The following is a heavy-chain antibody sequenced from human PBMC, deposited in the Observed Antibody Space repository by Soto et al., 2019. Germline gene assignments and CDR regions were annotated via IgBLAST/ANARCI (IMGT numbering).Heavy chain of an antibody. V-gene: IGHV3-30*18. Sequence: GGSLRLSCAASGFTFSDEGMHWVRQAPGKGLEWVAVIAHDGSSYYYADSVKGRFVVSRDNSKNTLFLQMNSLRAEDTAVYYCAKAGPLTAFYRFDYWGQGTQVTVSS. J-gene: IGHJ4*02. CDR2: IAHDGSSY. D-gene: IGHD3-9*01. CDR1: GFTFSDEG. CDR3: AKAGPLTAFYRFDY.